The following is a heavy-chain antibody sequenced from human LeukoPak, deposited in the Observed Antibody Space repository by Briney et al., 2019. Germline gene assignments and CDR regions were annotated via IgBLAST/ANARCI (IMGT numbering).Heavy chain of an antibody. CDR1: GFTFSSYA. CDR3: AKDGEGLSNLYYYMDV. CDR2: ISGNSDTT. Sequence: PGGSLRLSCAASGFTFSSYAMSWVRQAPGKGLEWVSTISGNSDTTYSADSLKGRFTISRDNSKSTLYLQMNSLRAEDTAVYYCAKDGEGLSNLYYYMDVWGTGTTVTVSS. J-gene: IGHJ6*03. V-gene: IGHV3-23*01. D-gene: IGHD2/OR15-2a*01.